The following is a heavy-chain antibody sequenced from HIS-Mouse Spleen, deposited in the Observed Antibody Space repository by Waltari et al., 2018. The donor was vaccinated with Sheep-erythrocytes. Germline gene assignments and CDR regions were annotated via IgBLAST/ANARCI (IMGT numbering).Heavy chain of an antibody. CDR1: GGSISSSSYY. CDR3: ARLYYYDSSGYYFDY. J-gene: IGHJ4*02. V-gene: IGHV4-39*01. D-gene: IGHD3-22*01. CDR2: IDYSGST. Sequence: QLQLQESGPGLVKPSETRSLTCTVSGGSISSSSYYWGWIRQPPGKGLEWIGSIDYSGSTYYNPSLKSRVTISVDTSKNQFSLKLSSVTAADTAVYYCARLYYYDSSGYYFDYWGQGTLVTVSS.